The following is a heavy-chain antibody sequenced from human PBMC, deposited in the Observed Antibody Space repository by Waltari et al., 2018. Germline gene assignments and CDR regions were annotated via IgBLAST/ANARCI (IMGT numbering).Heavy chain of an antibody. D-gene: IGHD3-10*01. Sequence: EVQLVESGGGLIQPGGSLRLSCAASGFTVSSNYMSWVLQAPGKGLEWVSVIYSGGSTYYADSVKGRFTISRDNSKNTLYLQMNSLRAEDTAVYYCAREFSDGITPKAPGAFDIWGQGTMVTVSS. V-gene: IGHV3-53*01. J-gene: IGHJ3*02. CDR2: IYSGGST. CDR3: AREFSDGITPKAPGAFDI. CDR1: GFTVSSNY.